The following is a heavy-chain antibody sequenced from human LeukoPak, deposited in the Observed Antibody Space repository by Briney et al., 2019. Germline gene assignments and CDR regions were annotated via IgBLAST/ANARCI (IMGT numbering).Heavy chain of an antibody. V-gene: IGHV4-39*01. D-gene: IGHD1-26*01. CDR3: TRLLKYSGSYYCDY. CDR1: GVSITTSTHY. Sequence: PSETLSLTCTVSGVSITTSTHYWAWIRQPPGKGLVWISSMFYRGSTYYNASLRSRVTLSVDTSMNQFSLKLSSMTTADTAVYYCTRLLKYSGSYYCDYWGQGSLVTGSS. CDR2: MFYRGST. J-gene: IGHJ4*02.